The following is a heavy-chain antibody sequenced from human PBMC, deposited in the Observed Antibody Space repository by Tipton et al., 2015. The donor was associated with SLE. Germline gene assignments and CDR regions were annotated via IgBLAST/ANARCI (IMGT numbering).Heavy chain of an antibody. V-gene: IGHV4-61*05. J-gene: IGHJ5*02. CDR3: ASWGYCRGGNCYTGWIDP. Sequence: TLSLTCTVSGGSISSSSYYWGWIRQPPGKGLEWIGYIYYSGSTNYNPSLKSRVTISVDTSKNQFSLKLSSVTAADTAVYFCASWGYCRGGNCYTGWIDPWGQGILVVVSS. CDR2: IYYSGST. D-gene: IGHD2-15*01. CDR1: GGSISSSSYY.